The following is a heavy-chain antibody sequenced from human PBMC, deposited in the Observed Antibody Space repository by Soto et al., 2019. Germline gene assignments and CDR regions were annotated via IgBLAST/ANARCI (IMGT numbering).Heavy chain of an antibody. D-gene: IGHD3-16*01. J-gene: IGHJ6*02. CDR2: IYYSGST. Sequence: SETLSLTCTVSGGSISSYYWSWIRQPPGKGLEWIGYIYYSGSTNYNPSLKSRVTISVDTSKNQFSLKLSSVTAADTAVYYCARHLGEKIGGYYYYYGMDVWGQGTKVTVSS. V-gene: IGHV4-59*01. CDR3: ARHLGEKIGGYYYYYGMDV. CDR1: GGSISSYY.